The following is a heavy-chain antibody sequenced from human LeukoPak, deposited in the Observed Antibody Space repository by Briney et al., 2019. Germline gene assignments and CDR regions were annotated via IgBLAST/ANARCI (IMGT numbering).Heavy chain of an antibody. D-gene: IGHD5-18*01. Sequence: SETLSLTCTVSGGSISSYYWSWIRQPAGKGLEWIGRIYTSGSTNYNPSLKSRVTISVDTSKNQFSLKLSSVTAADTAVYYCARHRSYGYPPYYYYMDVWGKGTTVTVSS. CDR2: IYTSGST. CDR3: ARHRSYGYPPYYYYMDV. J-gene: IGHJ6*03. CDR1: GGSISSYY. V-gene: IGHV4-4*07.